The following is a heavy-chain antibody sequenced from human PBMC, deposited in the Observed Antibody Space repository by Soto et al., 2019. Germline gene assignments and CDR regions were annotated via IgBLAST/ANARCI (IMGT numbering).Heavy chain of an antibody. CDR2: MHNYESSA. Sequence: EVQLEEAGGGLVQPGGSLRLSCAASGFTFSNYWMHWVRQAPGKGLVWVSRMHNYESSASHADSVKGRFTVSRDNAKNTRYLQMNSLSAEDTAVYYCARDPGNSGHDWRVDHWGQGVLVTVSS. J-gene: IGHJ4*02. V-gene: IGHV3-74*01. CDR3: ARDPGNSGHDWRVDH. CDR1: GFTFSNYW. D-gene: IGHD5-12*01.